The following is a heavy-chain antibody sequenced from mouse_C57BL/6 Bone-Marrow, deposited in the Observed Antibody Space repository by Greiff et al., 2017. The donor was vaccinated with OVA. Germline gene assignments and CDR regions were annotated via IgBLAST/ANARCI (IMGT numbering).Heavy chain of an antibody. CDR2: INPGSGGT. CDR1: GYAFTNYL. J-gene: IGHJ1*03. CDR3: ARSRGKRYWYFDV. Sequence: QVQLKESGAELVRPGTSVKVSCKASGYAFTNYLIEWVKQRPGQGLEWIGVINPGSGGTNYNEKFKGKATLTADKSSSTAYMQLSSLTSEDAAVYFCARSRGKRYWYFDVWGTGTTVTVSS. V-gene: IGHV1-54*01.